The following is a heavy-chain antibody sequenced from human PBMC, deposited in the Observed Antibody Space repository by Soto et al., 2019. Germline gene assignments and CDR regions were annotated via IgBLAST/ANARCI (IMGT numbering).Heavy chain of an antibody. CDR3: ARSDWYFDY. V-gene: IGHV4-59*01. Sequence: SETLSLTGTVSGGSISSYYWSWIRQPPGKGLEWIGYIYYSGSTNYNPSLKSRVTISVDTSKNHFSLKLSSVTAADTAVYYCARSDWYFDYWGQGTLVTVS. CDR1: GGSISSYY. J-gene: IGHJ4*02. D-gene: IGHD2-21*01. CDR2: IYYSGST.